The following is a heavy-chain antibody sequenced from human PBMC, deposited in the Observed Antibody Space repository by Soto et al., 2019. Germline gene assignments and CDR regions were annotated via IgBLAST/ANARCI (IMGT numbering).Heavy chain of an antibody. CDR3: ARVIYDSSGYYDPPDY. J-gene: IGHJ4*02. CDR1: GFTFDDYG. V-gene: IGHV3-20*04. Sequence: PGGSLRLSCAASGFTFDDYGMSWVRQAPGKGLEWVSGINWNGGSTGYADSVKGRFTISRDNAKNSLYLQMNSLRAEDTALYYCARVIYDSSGYYDPPDYWGQGTLLTVSS. CDR2: INWNGGST. D-gene: IGHD3-22*01.